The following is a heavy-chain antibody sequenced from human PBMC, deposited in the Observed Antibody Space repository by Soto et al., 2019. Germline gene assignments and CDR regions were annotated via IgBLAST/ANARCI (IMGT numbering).Heavy chain of an antibody. CDR3: ARSERVFSYGSDVFDV. CDR2: IYPGDSDI. D-gene: IGHD5-18*01. J-gene: IGHJ3*01. V-gene: IGHV5-51*01. CDR1: GYKFSNYW. Sequence: GESLKIACQAPGYKFSNYWIGWVRQMPGKGLEWMGIIYPGDSDIRYSPSFQGQVTFSADKFISTAHLQWSGLRASDTAMYYCARSERVFSYGSDVFDVWGQGTMVTVSS.